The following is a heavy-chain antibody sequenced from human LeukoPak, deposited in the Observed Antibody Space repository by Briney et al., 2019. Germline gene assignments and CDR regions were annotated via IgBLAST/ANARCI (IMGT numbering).Heavy chain of an antibody. CDR3: GRDRLLWLGELLPDVFDI. V-gene: IGHV3-30-3*01. CDR2: ISYDGGNK. J-gene: IGHJ3*02. D-gene: IGHD3-10*01. Sequence: GGSLRLSCAASGFTFSSYAMHWVRQAPGKGLEWVAVISYDGGNKNYAESVRGGFTISRDNSKNTLYLQMNSPRAEETAVYYCGRDRLLWLGELLPDVFDIWGERAMVTVSS. CDR1: GFTFSSYA.